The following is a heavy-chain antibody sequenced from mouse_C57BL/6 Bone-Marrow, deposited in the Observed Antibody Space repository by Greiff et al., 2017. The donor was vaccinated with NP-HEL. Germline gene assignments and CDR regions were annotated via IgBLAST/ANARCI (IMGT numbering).Heavy chain of an antibody. D-gene: IGHD1-1*01. CDR2: IWSDGST. Sequence: VHLVESGPGLVAPSQSLSITCTVSGFSLTSYGVHWVRQPPGKGLEWLVVIWSDGSTTYNSALKSRLSISKDNSKSQVFLKMNSLQTDDTAMYYCARHDYGSSYVNAMDYWGQGTSVTVSS. J-gene: IGHJ4*01. CDR3: ARHDYGSSYVNAMDY. CDR1: GFSLTSYG. V-gene: IGHV2-6-1*01.